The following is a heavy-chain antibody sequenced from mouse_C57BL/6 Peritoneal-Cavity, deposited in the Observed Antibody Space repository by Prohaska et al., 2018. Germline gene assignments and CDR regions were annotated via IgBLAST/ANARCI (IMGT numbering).Heavy chain of an antibody. CDR3: AGGSQAWFAY. V-gene: IGHV5-17*01. CDR1: GFTFSDYG. D-gene: IGHD6-1*01. Sequence: EVQLVESGGGLVKPGGSLKLSCAASGFTFSDYGMHWVRQAPEKGLEWVAYIRSGSSTIYYADTVKGRFTISRDNAKNTLFLQMTSLRSEDTAMYYCAGGSQAWFAYWGQGTLVTVSA. CDR2: IRSGSSTI. J-gene: IGHJ3*01.